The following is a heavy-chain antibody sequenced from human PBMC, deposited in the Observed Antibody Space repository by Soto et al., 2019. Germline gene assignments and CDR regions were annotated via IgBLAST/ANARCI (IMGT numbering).Heavy chain of an antibody. D-gene: IGHD5-18*01. Sequence: LRLSCEVSGVNFRGYAISWVRQAPGKGLEWVSGIRIGPGITYYADSVKGRFTISSDISRKTVYLQMNNLRGEDTALYFCARSRSAMADGMNVWGQGTTVTVSS. CDR1: GVNFRGYA. CDR3: ARSRSAMADGMNV. V-gene: IGHV3-23*01. J-gene: IGHJ6*02. CDR2: IRIGPGIT.